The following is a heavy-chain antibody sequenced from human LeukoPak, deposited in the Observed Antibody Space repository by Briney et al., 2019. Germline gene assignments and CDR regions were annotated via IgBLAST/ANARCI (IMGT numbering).Heavy chain of an antibody. CDR2: MYTSGST. Sequence: PSETLPLTCTVSGGSISSGSYYWSWLRQPAGKGLEWIGRMYTSGSTDYNPSLKSRVTISVNTSKNQFSLKLSSVTAADTAVYYCARGGGYCSGGSCYSSFDYWGQGTLVTVSS. CDR3: ARGGGYCSGGSCYSSFDY. CDR1: GGSISSGSYY. J-gene: IGHJ4*02. V-gene: IGHV4-61*02. D-gene: IGHD2-15*01.